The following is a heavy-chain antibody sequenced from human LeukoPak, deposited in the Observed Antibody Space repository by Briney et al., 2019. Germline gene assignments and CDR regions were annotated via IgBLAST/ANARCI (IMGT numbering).Heavy chain of an antibody. CDR3: ARVGPFITMVRGVEVWFDP. V-gene: IGHV1-2*02. CDR2: INPNSAGT. Sequence: ASVKVSCKASGYTFTGYYMHWVRQAPGQGLEWMGWINPNSAGTNYAQKFQGRVTMTRDTSISTAYMELKSLRSDDTAVYYCARVGPFITMVRGVEVWFDPWGQGTLVTVSS. J-gene: IGHJ5*02. CDR1: GYTFTGYY. D-gene: IGHD3-10*01.